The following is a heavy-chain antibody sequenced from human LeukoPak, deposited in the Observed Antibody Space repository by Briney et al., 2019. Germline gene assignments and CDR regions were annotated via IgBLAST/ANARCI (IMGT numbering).Heavy chain of an antibody. CDR1: GYSISSGYY. CDR3: ARLVDV. J-gene: IGHJ6*04. Sequence: SETPSLTCAVSGYSISSGYYWGWIRQPPGKGLEWIGSIYHSGSTYYNPSLKSRVTISVDTSKNQFSLKLSSVTAADTAVYYCARLVDVWGKGTTVTVSS. V-gene: IGHV4-38-2*01. CDR2: IYHSGST.